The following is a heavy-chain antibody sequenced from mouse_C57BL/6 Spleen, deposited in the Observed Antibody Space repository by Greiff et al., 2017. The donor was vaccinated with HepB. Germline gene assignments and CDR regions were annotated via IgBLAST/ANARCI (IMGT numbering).Heavy chain of an antibody. CDR1: GYTFTDYY. CDR3: ARVSYDYPFDY. V-gene: IGHV1-26*01. J-gene: IGHJ2*01. CDR2: INPNNGGT. Sequence: VQLQQSGPELVKPGASVKISCKASGYTFTDYYMNWVKQSHGKSLEWIGDINPNNGGTSYNQKFKGKATLTVDKSSSTAYMELRSLTSEDSAVYYCARVSYDYPFDYWGQGTTLTVSS. D-gene: IGHD2-4*01.